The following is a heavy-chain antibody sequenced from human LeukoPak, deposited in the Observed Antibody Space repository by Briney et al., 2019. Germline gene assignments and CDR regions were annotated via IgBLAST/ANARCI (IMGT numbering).Heavy chain of an antibody. D-gene: IGHD6-13*01. CDR3: SSSGWYGSDY. Sequence: GGSLRLSCAASGFTFSSYALHWVRQAPGKGLEWVAVIPYDGSNKYYADSVKGRFTISRDNSKNTLYLHMNSLRAEATGEYYCSSSGWYGSDYWGQGTLVTVSS. J-gene: IGHJ4*02. CDR1: GFTFSSYA. V-gene: IGHV3-30-3*01. CDR2: IPYDGSNK.